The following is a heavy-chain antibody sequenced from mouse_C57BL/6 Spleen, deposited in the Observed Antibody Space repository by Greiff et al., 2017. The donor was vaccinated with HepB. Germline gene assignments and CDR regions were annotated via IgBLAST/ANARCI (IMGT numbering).Heavy chain of an antibody. V-gene: IGHV1-61*01. Sequence: QVQLQQPGAELVRPGSSVKLSCKASGYTFTSYWMDWVKQRPGQGLEWIGNIYPSDSETHYNQKFKDKATLTVDKSSSTAYMQLSSLTSEDSAVYYCARFTTVDLAYWGQRTLVTVSA. CDR3: ARFTTVDLAY. CDR1: GYTFTSYW. CDR2: IYPSDSET. D-gene: IGHD1-1*01. J-gene: IGHJ3*01.